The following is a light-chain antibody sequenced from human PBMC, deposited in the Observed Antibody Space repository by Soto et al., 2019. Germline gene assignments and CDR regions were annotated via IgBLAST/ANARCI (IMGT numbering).Light chain of an antibody. CDR2: GAS. CDR3: QRHGTSPPYT. CDR1: QSVSSNY. J-gene: IGKJ2*01. V-gene: IGKV3-20*01. Sequence: EIVLTQSPGTLFLSPGERVTLSCRASQSVSSNYLAWYQQKPGQAPRLLIHGASIRAAGIPDRFSGSGFGTDVTLTINRLEPEDFAVYYCQRHGTSPPYTFGQGTKLE.